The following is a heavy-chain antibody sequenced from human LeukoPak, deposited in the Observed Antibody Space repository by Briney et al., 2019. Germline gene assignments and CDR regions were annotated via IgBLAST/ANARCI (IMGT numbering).Heavy chain of an antibody. CDR1: GYSFTSYL. CDR2: IYSGDSDT. J-gene: IGHJ5*02. CDR3: ARGIGCSSTSCYTSNGFDP. V-gene: IGHV5-51*01. D-gene: IGHD2-2*02. Sequence: GESLKIFCKGSGYSFTSYLIGWVRQMSGKGVEWRVTIYSGDSDTRYSPSFQGQVSTSADKSISTAYRQWSSLKASDTAMDYCARGIGCSSTSCYTSNGFDPWGQGTLVTVSS.